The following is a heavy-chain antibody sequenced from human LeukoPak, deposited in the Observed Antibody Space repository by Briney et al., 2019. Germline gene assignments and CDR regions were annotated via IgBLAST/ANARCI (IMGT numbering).Heavy chain of an antibody. D-gene: IGHD2-15*01. V-gene: IGHV3-66*01. J-gene: IGHJ4*02. CDR1: GFTVSSNY. CDR3: ARDRYCSGGSCYEYVY. Sequence: GGSLRLSCTASGFTVSSNYMCWVRQAPGKGLEWVSLIYSGGSTFYADSVKGRFSISRDNSKNTLYLQMNSLRAEDTAVYYCARDRYCSGGSCYEYVYWGQGTLVTVSS. CDR2: IYSGGST.